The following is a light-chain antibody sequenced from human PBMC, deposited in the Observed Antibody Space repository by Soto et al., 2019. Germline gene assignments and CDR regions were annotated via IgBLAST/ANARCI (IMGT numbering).Light chain of an antibody. CDR1: QSVSSSS. Sequence: EIVLTQSPGTLSLSPGERATLSFRASQSVSSSSLAWYQQRPGQAPRLLIYGASIRATDIPDRFSGSGSGTDFTLTISRLEPEDFAVYYCQQYGSSPLTFGGGTKVDIK. J-gene: IGKJ4*01. CDR3: QQYGSSPLT. CDR2: GAS. V-gene: IGKV3-20*01.